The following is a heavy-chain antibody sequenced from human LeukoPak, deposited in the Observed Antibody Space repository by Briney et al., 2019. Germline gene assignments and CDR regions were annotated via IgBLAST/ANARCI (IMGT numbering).Heavy chain of an antibody. Sequence: SETLSLTCTVSGGSISSYYWSWIRQPPGKGLEWIGCIYYSGSTNHNPSLKSRVTISVDTSKNQFSLKLSSVTAADTAVYYCARDSRWYYGSGSYPPDYWGQGTLVTVSS. J-gene: IGHJ4*02. CDR3: ARDSRWYYGSGSYPPDY. D-gene: IGHD3-10*01. CDR1: GGSISSYY. V-gene: IGHV4-59*01. CDR2: IYYSGST.